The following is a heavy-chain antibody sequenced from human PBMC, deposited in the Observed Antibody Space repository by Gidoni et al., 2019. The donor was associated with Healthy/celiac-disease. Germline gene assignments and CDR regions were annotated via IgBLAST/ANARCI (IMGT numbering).Heavy chain of an antibody. J-gene: IGHJ5*02. V-gene: IGHV1-69*04. CDR2: IIPILGIA. CDR3: ASLYYDILTGYYNNWFDP. Sequence: CKASGGTFSSYAISWVRQAPGQGLEWMGRIIPILGIANYAQKFQGRVTITADKSTSTAYMELSSLRSEDTAVYYCASLYYDILTGYYNNWFDPWGQGTLVTVSS. D-gene: IGHD3-9*01. CDR1: GGTFSSYA.